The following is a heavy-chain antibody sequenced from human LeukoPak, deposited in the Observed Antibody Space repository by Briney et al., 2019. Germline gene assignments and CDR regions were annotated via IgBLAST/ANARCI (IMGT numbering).Heavy chain of an antibody. D-gene: IGHD4/OR15-4a*01. V-gene: IGHV3-66*01. Sequence: PGGSLRLSCAASGFTVSSTYMSWVRQAPGKGLEWVSVIYSGGTTYYADSVKGRFTISRDNSTNTLYLQMNSLRTEDTAVYYCARDLYDYGSYWGQGTLVTVSS. CDR3: ARDLYDYGSY. CDR1: GFTVSSTY. CDR2: IYSGGTT. J-gene: IGHJ4*02.